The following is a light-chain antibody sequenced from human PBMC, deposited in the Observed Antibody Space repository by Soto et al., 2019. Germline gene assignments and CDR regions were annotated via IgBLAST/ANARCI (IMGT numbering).Light chain of an antibody. CDR2: KAS. J-gene: IGKJ1*01. CDR1: QTINSW. CDR3: QHYNSYSEA. V-gene: IGKV1-5*03. Sequence: DIQMTQAPSTLSGSVVDRVTITCRASQTINSWLAWYQQKPGKAPKLLIYKASTLKSGVPSRFSGSGSWTEFTLTIISLQHDDFATYYCQHYNSYSEAFGQGTKVDIK.